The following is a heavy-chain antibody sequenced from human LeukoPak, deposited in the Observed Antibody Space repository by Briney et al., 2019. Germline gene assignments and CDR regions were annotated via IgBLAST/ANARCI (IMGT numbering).Heavy chain of an antibody. J-gene: IGHJ3*02. Sequence: GRSLRLSCAASGFTFSSYAMHWVRQAPGKGLEWVAVIWYDGSNKYYADSVKGRFTISRDNSKNTLYLQMNSLRAEDTAVYYCAGGGADDAFDIWGQGTMVTVSS. CDR1: GFTFSSYA. CDR3: AGGGADDAFDI. V-gene: IGHV3-33*01. CDR2: IWYDGSNK. D-gene: IGHD1-26*01.